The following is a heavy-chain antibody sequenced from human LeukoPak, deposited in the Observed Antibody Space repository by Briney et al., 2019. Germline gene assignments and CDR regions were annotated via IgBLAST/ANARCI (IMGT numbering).Heavy chain of an antibody. J-gene: IGHJ4*02. V-gene: IGHV4-30-2*01. CDR3: ASAYSSGWRSLDY. CDR2: IYHSGST. D-gene: IGHD6-19*01. Sequence: SQTLSLTCAVSGGSISRGGYSWSWIRQPPGKGLEWIGYIYHSGSTYYNPSLKSRVTISVDRSKNQFSLKLSSVTAADTAVYYCASAYSSGWRSLDYWGQGTLVTVSS. CDR1: GGSISRGGYS.